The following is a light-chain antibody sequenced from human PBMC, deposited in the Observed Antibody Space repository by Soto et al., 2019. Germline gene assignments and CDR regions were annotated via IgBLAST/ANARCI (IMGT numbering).Light chain of an antibody. V-gene: IGLV1-40*01. Sequence: QSVLTQPPSVSGAPGQRVTISCTGSSSNIGAGYDVHWYQQLPGTAPKLLIYGNSNQPSGVPDRFSGSKSGTSASLAITGLQPEDEADYYCQSYDSSLSGSWVFGGGTKLTVL. CDR3: QSYDSSLSGSWV. CDR1: SSNIGAGYD. J-gene: IGLJ2*01. CDR2: GNS.